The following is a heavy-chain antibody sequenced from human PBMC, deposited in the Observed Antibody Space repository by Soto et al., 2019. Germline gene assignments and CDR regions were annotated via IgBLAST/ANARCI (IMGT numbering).Heavy chain of an antibody. CDR1: GYTFTDYY. J-gene: IGHJ3*02. CDR3: ARDRRTVPTADAFDI. D-gene: IGHD4-17*01. CDR2: INPNSGGT. V-gene: IGHV1-2*04. Sequence: ASVKVSCKTSGYTFTDYYMHWVRQAPGQGLEWMGWINPNSGGTKYAQKFQDWVTMTRDTSISTAYMELSRLRSDDTAVYYCARDRRTVPTADAFDIWGQGTMVNVSS.